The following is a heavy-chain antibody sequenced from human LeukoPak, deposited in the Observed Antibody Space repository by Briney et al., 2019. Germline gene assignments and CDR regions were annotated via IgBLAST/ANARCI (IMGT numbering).Heavy chain of an antibody. CDR2: IYTSGST. Sequence: PSQTLSLTCTVSGGCINSGSYYWSWIRQPAGKGLEWIGRIYTSGSTNYNPSLKSRVTISVDTSKNQFSLKLSSVTAADTAVYYCARTTMVRGTYYMDVWGKGTTVTVSS. CDR1: GGCINSGSYY. J-gene: IGHJ6*03. D-gene: IGHD3-10*01. CDR3: ARTTMVRGTYYMDV. V-gene: IGHV4-61*02.